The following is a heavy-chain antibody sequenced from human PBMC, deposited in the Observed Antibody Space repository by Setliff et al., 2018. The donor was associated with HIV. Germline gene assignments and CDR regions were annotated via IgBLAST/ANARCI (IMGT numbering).Heavy chain of an antibody. CDR3: ARGGGSRAATSSYYYMDV. V-gene: IGHV4-31*03. Sequence: PSETLSLTCTVSGGSISIGGYYWGWIRQHPGKGLEWIGYIYHNGSTYYNPSLKSRVIISVDTSKNQFSPKLSSVTAADTVVYYCARGGGSRAATSSYYYMDVWGKGTTVTVSS. D-gene: IGHD2-15*01. J-gene: IGHJ6*03. CDR2: IYHNGST. CDR1: GGSISIGGYY.